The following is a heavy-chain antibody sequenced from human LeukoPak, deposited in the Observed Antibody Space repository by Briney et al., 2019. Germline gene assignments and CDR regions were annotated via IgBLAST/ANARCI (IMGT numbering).Heavy chain of an antibody. V-gene: IGHV4-38-2*02. J-gene: IGHJ2*01. CDR2: MFHSGHT. CDR3: ARVRYNWNRDXXYW. D-gene: IGHD1-20*01. CDR1: GYFISSGYY. Sequence: SETLSLPCTVSGYFISSGYYWGRIRQPPGKGLGWIGNMFHSGHTYYNPPLKSRDIISVDTSKNQFSPKRSSVTAPHSAFLFCARVRYNWNRDXXYW.